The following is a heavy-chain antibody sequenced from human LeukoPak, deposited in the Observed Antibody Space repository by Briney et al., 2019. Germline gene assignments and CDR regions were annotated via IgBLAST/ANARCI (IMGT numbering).Heavy chain of an antibody. CDR1: GFTFSSYG. CDR3: ARGIDYYGSGSYPLHFQH. V-gene: IGHV3-33*01. J-gene: IGHJ1*01. CDR2: IWYDGSNK. Sequence: GGSLRLSCAASGFTFSSYGMHWVRQAPGKGLEWVAVIWYDGSNKYYADSAKGRFTISRDNSKNTLYLQMNGLRAEDTAVYYCARGIDYYGSGSYPLHFQHWGQGTLVTVSS. D-gene: IGHD3-10*01.